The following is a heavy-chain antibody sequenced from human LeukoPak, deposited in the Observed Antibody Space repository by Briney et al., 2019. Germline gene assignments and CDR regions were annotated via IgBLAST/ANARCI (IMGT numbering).Heavy chain of an antibody. J-gene: IGHJ3*02. V-gene: IGHV3-21*01. CDR2: ISSSSSVI. CDR3: ARGGTGATRDDTFEI. CDR1: AFTFSSYS. Sequence: PGGSLRLSCAASAFTFSSYSMNWVRQAPGKGLEWVSSISSSSSVIFYADSVKGRFTISRDNAKNSLYLQMNSLRAEDTAVYYCARGGTGATRDDTFEIWGQGAMVTVSS. D-gene: IGHD1-7*01.